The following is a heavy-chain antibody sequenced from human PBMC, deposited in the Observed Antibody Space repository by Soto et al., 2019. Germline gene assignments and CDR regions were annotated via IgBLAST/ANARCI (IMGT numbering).Heavy chain of an antibody. J-gene: IGHJ4*02. CDR3: ASVERLGGYFPSFDY. V-gene: IGHV4-59*01. CDR1: GGSISSYY. Sequence: QVQLQESGPGLVKPSETLSLTCTVSGGSISSYYWSWIRQPPGKGLEWIGYINYSGSTNYNPSLKSRGTISVDTSKHQFYLKLSSVTAADTAVYYCASVERLGGYFPSFDYWGQGTLVTVSS. CDR2: INYSGST. D-gene: IGHD1-26*01.